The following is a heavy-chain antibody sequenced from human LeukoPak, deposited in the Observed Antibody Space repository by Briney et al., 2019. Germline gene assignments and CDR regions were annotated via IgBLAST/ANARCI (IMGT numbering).Heavy chain of an antibody. CDR3: ARERYNTGWYSDY. D-gene: IGHD6-19*01. CDR2: IYSSGST. V-gene: IGHV4-4*07. Sequence: SETLSLTCTVSGGSIRGYYWSWIRRPAGKGLEWIGRIYSSGSTNYNPSLKSRVTMSVDTSKKQFSLKLNSVTAADTAVYFCARERYNTGWYSDYWGQGTLVTVSS. CDR1: GGSIRGYY. J-gene: IGHJ4*02.